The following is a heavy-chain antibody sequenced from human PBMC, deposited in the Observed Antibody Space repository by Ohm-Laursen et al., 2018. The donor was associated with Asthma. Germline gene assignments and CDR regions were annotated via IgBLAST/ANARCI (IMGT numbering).Heavy chain of an antibody. J-gene: IGHJ4*02. D-gene: IGHD3-3*01. Sequence: GSLRLSCTASGFTFSSYWMHWVRQAPGKGLVWVSRINSDGSSTSYADSVKGRFTISWDDAKNSLYLQMNSLRPDDTAVYYCARDVMEWYLPAFDFWGQGTLVTVSS. V-gene: IGHV3-74*01. CDR1: GFTFSSYW. CDR2: INSDGSST. CDR3: ARDVMEWYLPAFDF.